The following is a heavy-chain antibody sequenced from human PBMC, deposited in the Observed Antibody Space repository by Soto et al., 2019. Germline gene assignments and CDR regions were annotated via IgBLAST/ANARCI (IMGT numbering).Heavy chain of an antibody. D-gene: IGHD2-15*01. J-gene: IGHJ5*02. Sequence: ESGGGLVKPGGSLRLSCAASGFTFSSYSMNWARQAPGKGLEWVSSISSSSSYIYYADSVKGRFTISRDNAKNSLYLQMNSLRAEDTAVYYCARGCRYCSGGSCCNWFDPWGQGTLVTVSS. V-gene: IGHV3-21*01. CDR3: ARGCRYCSGGSCCNWFDP. CDR2: ISSSSSYI. CDR1: GFTFSSYS.